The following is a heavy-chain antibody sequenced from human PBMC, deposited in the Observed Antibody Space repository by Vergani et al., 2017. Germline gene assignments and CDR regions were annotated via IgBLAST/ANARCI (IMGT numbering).Heavy chain of an antibody. CDR2: INHSGST. J-gene: IGHJ3*02. Sequence: QVQLQQWGAGLLKPSETLSLTCAVYGGSFSGYYWSWIRQPPGKGLEWIGEINHSGSTNYNPPLKCRVTISVDTSKNKFSLKLSSVTAADTAVYYCARFHEMATIWGAFDIWGQGTMVTVSS. D-gene: IGHD5-24*01. V-gene: IGHV4-34*01. CDR1: GGSFSGYY. CDR3: ARFHEMATIWGAFDI.